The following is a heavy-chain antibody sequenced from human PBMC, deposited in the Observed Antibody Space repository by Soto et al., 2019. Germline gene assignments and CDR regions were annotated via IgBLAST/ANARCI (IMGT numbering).Heavy chain of an antibody. CDR1: GGSISNYY. D-gene: IGHD2-15*01. J-gene: IGHJ4*02. CDR2: IDHSGRA. Sequence: PSETLSLTCTVSGGSISNYYWSWIRQPPGKGLEWIGYIDHSGRADYNASLKSRVTMSVDTSKNQFSLSLSSVTATDTAVYYCTRHERGYRSGGNCPYYFDYWGQGTRVTVSS. V-gene: IGHV4-59*08. CDR3: TRHERGYRSGGNCPYYFDY.